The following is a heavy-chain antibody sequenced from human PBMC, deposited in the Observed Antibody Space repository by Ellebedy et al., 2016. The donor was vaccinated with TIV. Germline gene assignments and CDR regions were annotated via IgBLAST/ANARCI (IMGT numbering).Heavy chain of an antibody. Sequence: GESLKISCTASGFTFTDYGMHWVRQAPGKGLEWVALIWFDGSNEYYADSVKGRFTISRDNSKNTLYLQMNSLRVEDTAVYYCSRGPLSGHCSGGSCYYFDYWGQGTLVTVSS. D-gene: IGHD2-15*01. J-gene: IGHJ4*02. V-gene: IGHV3-33*01. CDR2: IWFDGSNE. CDR1: GFTFTDYG. CDR3: SRGPLSGHCSGGSCYYFDY.